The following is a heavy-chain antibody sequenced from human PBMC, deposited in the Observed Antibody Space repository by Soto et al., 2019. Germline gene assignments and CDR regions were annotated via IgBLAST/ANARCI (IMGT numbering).Heavy chain of an antibody. Sequence: QVQLVQSGAEVRKPGSSVKVSCKASGDTFMYYAFTWVRQAPGQGLEWVGQANPVFGTTNHAQKFQGRVTFTADESTSTAYMELSSLRFEDTAVYFCARTYIAASRPTASDLWGQGTMVTVSS. CDR1: GDTFMYYA. J-gene: IGHJ3*01. V-gene: IGHV1-69*01. CDR2: ANPVFGTT. D-gene: IGHD6-13*01. CDR3: ARTYIAASRPTASDL.